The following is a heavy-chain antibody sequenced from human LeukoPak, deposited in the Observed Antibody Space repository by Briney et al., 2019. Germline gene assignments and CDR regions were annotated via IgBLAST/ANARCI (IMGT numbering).Heavy chain of an antibody. CDR1: GGSFSGYY. Sequence: SETLSLTCAVYGGSFSGYYWSWIRQPPGKGLEWIGEINHSGSTNYNPSLKSRVTISVDTSKNQFSLKLSSVTAADTAVYFCVRGVSNDWYFDLWGSGTLVSISS. CDR3: VRGVSNDWYFDL. CDR2: INHSGST. D-gene: IGHD5/OR15-5a*01. V-gene: IGHV4-34*01. J-gene: IGHJ2*01.